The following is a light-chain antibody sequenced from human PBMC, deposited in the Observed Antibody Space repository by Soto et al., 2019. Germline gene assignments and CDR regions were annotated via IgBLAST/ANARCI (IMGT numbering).Light chain of an antibody. CDR2: KAS. CDR1: QSVSIW. Sequence: DIQMTQSPSTLSASVGDGVTITCRASQSVSIWLAWYQQKPGKAPKLLIYKASSLESGVPSRFSGSGSGTEFTLTISSLQPDDFATYYCQQYNSYSRTFGQGTKVEVK. CDR3: QQYNSYSRT. V-gene: IGKV1-5*03. J-gene: IGKJ1*01.